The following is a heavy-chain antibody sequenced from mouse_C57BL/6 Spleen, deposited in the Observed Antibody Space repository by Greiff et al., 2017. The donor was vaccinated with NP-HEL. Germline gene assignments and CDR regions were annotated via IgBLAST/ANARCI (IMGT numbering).Heavy chain of an antibody. CDR2: IDPSDSYT. Sequence: VQLQQPGAELVKPGASVKLSCKASGYTFTSYWMQWVKQRPGQGLEWIGEIDPSDSYTNYNQKFKSKATLTVDTSSSTAYMQLSSLTSEDSAVYYCARRSNFYFDYWGQGTTLTVSS. CDR1: GYTFTSYW. J-gene: IGHJ2*01. D-gene: IGHD4-1*01. V-gene: IGHV1-50*01. CDR3: ARRSNFYFDY.